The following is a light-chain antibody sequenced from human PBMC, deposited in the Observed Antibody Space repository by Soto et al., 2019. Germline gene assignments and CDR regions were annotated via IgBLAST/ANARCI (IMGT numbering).Light chain of an antibody. Sequence: QSVLTQPPSASGSTGQSVTISCTGTSSDVGGYNYFSWYQQHPGKAPKLMIYEVSKRPSGVPDRFSGSKSGNTASLTVSGIKAEDEADYYCSSYAGSNNFRYVFGTGTTLTVL. J-gene: IGLJ1*01. CDR2: EVS. CDR3: SSYAGSNNFRYV. V-gene: IGLV2-8*01. CDR1: SSDVGGYNY.